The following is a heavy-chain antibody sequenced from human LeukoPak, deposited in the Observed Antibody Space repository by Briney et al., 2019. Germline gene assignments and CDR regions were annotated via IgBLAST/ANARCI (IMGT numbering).Heavy chain of an antibody. CDR3: AKEIVGATGFDY. Sequence: GGSLRLSCAASGFTYSSYGMHWVRQAPGKGLEWVAFIRYDGSNKYYADSVKGRFTISRDNSKNTLYLQMNSLRAEDTAVYYCAKEIVGATGFDYWGQGTLVTVSS. V-gene: IGHV3-30*02. CDR1: GFTYSSYG. J-gene: IGHJ4*02. CDR2: IRYDGSNK. D-gene: IGHD1-26*01.